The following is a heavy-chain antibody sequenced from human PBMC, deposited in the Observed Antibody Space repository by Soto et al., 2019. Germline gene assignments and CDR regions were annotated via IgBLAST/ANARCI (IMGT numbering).Heavy chain of an antibody. Sequence: EVQLLESGGVLVQPGVSLRLSCAASGFTFTSYAMSWVRQAPGTGLEWVSAISGSGGSTYYADSVKGRFTISRDNSKNTLYLQMNSLRAEDTAVYYCAKGLDCSGGSCRPFDYWGQGTLVTVSS. J-gene: IGHJ4*02. V-gene: IGHV3-23*01. D-gene: IGHD2-15*01. CDR2: ISGSGGST. CDR3: AKGLDCSGGSCRPFDY. CDR1: GFTFTSYA.